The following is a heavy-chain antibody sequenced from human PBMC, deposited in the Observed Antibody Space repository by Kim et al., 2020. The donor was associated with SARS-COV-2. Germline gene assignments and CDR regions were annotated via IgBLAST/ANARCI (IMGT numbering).Heavy chain of an antibody. D-gene: IGHD6-13*01. J-gene: IGHJ4*02. V-gene: IGHV1-69*13. CDR3: ARAPLAAAGTGDSCFDY. CDR2: IIPIFGTA. Sequence: SVKVSCKASGGTFSSYAISWVRQAPGQGLEWMGGIIPIFGTANYAQKFQGRVTITADESTSTAYMELSSLRSEDTAVYYCARAPLAAAGTGDSCFDYWGQGTLVTVSS. CDR1: GGTFSSYA.